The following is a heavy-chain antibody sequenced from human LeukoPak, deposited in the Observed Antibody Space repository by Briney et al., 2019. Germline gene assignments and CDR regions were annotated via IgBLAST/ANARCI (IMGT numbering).Heavy chain of an antibody. V-gene: IGHV3-23*01. CDR3: AKRWDSSGYWGDAFDI. CDR2: ISGSGGTT. CDR1: GFTFSSCA. J-gene: IGHJ3*02. Sequence: PGGSLRLSCAASGFTFSSCAMSWVRQPPGRGLEWVSAISGSGGTTYYADSVKGRFTISRDNSKSTLYLQMNRLRAEDTAVYYCAKRWDSSGYWGDAFDISGQGTMVTVSS. D-gene: IGHD3-22*01.